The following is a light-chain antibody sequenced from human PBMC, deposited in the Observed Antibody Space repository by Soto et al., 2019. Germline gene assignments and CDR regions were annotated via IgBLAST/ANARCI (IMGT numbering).Light chain of an antibody. CDR2: AAS. V-gene: IGKV1-39*01. Sequence: DIQMTQSPSSLSASVGDRVTITCRASQSISSYLNWYQQKPGKAPKLLIYAASSLQSGVPSRFSGSVSGTDFTLTISSLQPEDFATYYCQQSYSTPGWTFGQGTKVEIK. CDR3: QQSYSTPGWT. J-gene: IGKJ1*01. CDR1: QSISSY.